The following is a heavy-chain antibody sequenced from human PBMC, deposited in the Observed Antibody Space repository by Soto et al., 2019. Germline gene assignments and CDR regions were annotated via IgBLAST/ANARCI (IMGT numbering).Heavy chain of an antibody. CDR1: GFTFSSYA. CDR3: AKEFGVTTFMYYFDD. V-gene: IGHV3-23*01. CDR2: ISGSGGTT. Sequence: GGSLRLSCAASGFTFSSYAMSWIRQAPGKGLEWVSVISGSGGTTYYADSVKGRFTISRDNSKNTLYLQMNSLRAEDTAVYHCAKEFGVTTFMYYFDDPGQGTLVTV. J-gene: IGHJ4*02. D-gene: IGHD4-4*01.